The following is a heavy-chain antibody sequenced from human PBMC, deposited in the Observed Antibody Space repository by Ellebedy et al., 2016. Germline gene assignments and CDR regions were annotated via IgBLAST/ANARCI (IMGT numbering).Heavy chain of an antibody. CDR2: ISYDGSNK. J-gene: IGHJ6*02. Sequence: GGSLRLSCAASGFTFSSYGMHWVRQAPGKGLEWVAVISYDGSNKYYADSVKGRFTISRDNSKNTLYLQMNSLRAEDTAVYYCARDAMITIFGVVTLDYYYGMDVWGQGTTVTVSS. D-gene: IGHD3-3*01. V-gene: IGHV3-30*03. CDR1: GFTFSSYG. CDR3: ARDAMITIFGVVTLDYYYGMDV.